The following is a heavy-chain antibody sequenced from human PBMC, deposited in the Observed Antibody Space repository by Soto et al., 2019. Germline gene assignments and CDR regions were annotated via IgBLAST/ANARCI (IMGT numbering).Heavy chain of an antibody. D-gene: IGHD3-9*01. CDR3: ARRIYYDILTGYPHDYFDP. CDR2: INPSDSYV. Sequence: PGESLKISCKGSGYSFTSYWITWVRQMPGKGLEWMGRINPSDSYVNYSPSLQGHVTISADKSTNTAYLQWSSLRASDTGMYYFARRIYYDILTGYPHDYFDPWGQGTPVTVSS. J-gene: IGHJ5*02. CDR1: GYSFTSYW. V-gene: IGHV5-10-1*01.